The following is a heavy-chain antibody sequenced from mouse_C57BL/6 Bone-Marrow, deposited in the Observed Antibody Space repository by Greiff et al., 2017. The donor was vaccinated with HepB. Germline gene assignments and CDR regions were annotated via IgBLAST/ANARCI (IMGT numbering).Heavy chain of an antibody. CDR1: GYTFTSYW. V-gene: IGHV1-59*01. CDR3: ARGGLWVAY. J-gene: IGHJ3*01. Sequence: QVQLQQPGAELVRPGTSVKLSCKASGYTFTSYWMHWVKQRPGQGLEWIGVIDPSDSYTNYNQKFKGKATLTVDTSSSTAYMQLSSLTSEDSAVYYCARGGLWVAYWGQGTLVTVSA. CDR2: IDPSDSYT. D-gene: IGHD3-3*01.